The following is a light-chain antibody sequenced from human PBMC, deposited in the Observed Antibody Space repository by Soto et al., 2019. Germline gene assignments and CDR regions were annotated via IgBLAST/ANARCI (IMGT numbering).Light chain of an antibody. CDR3: SSYAGSNNYV. V-gene: IGLV2-8*01. CDR1: SSDVGGYNY. CDR2: EVS. Sequence: QSALTQPPSASGSPGRSVTISCTGTSSDVGGYNYVSWYQQHPGKAPKLMIYEVSKRPSGVPDRFSGSKSGNTASLTVSGLQAEDEADYYCSSYAGSNNYVFRTGTKLTVL. J-gene: IGLJ1*01.